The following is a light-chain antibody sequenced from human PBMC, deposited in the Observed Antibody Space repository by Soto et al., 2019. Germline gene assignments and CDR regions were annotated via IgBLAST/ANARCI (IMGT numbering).Light chain of an antibody. Sequence: EVAMAQTPVTLSVSPGERDTLHCRASQTVSSSFLAWYQQTPGQAPRLLIYAASSRATGIPARFSGSGSGTEFTLTISSLQSEDFAVYYCQQSNNWPWTFGQGTKVDIK. CDR1: QTVSSS. V-gene: IGKV3-15*01. CDR3: QQSNNWPWT. CDR2: AAS. J-gene: IGKJ1*01.